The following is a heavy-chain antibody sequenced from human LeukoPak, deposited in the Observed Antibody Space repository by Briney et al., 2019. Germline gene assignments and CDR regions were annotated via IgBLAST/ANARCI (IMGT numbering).Heavy chain of an antibody. CDR2: ISGYNAET. D-gene: IGHD6-19*01. CDR1: GYTFTSYG. Sequence: GASVKVSCKTSGYTFTSYGLYWVRQAPGQGLEWMGWISGYNAETNYARKFQGRVTMTTDTSTTTAYMELTSLTSDDTALYYCAREGDSAGWYRPAFRLLHYWGQGTMVTVSS. V-gene: IGHV1-18*01. CDR3: AREGDSAGWYRPAFRLLHY. J-gene: IGHJ4*02.